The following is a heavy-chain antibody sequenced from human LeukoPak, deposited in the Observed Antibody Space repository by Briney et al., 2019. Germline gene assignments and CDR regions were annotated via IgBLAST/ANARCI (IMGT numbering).Heavy chain of an antibody. D-gene: IGHD3-10*01. CDR3: ARDSNSHYYYGSGSYYNGDWFDP. J-gene: IGHJ5*02. V-gene: IGHV1-69*04. CDR1: GGTFSSYA. Sequence: SVKVSCKASGGTFSSYAISWVRQAPGQGLEWMGRIIPILGIANYAQKFQGRVTITADQSTSTAYMELSSLRSEDTAVYYCARDSNSHYYYGSGSYYNGDWFDPWGQGTLVTVSS. CDR2: IIPILGIA.